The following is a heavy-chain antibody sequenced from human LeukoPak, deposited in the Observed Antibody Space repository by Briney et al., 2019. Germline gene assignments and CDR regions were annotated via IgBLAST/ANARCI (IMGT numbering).Heavy chain of an antibody. D-gene: IGHD3-10*01. V-gene: IGHV1-18*01. J-gene: IGHJ4*02. Sequence: ASVKVSCKASGYTFTSYGISWVRQAPGQGLEWMGWISAYNGNTNYAQKLQGRVTMTTDTSTSTAYMELSSLRSEDTAVYYCAITPGLLWFGEPNPTFDYWGQGTLVTVSS. CDR1: GYTFTSYG. CDR2: ISAYNGNT. CDR3: AITPGLLWFGEPNPTFDY.